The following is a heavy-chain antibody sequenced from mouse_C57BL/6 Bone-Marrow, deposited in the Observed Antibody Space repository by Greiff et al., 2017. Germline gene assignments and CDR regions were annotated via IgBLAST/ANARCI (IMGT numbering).Heavy chain of an antibody. Sequence: VKLQESGPGLVAPSQSLSITCTVSGFSLTSYAISWVRQPPGKGLEWLGVIWTGGGTNYNSALKSRLSISKDNSKSQVFLKMNSLQTDDTARYYCARDPDYDYDGAWFAYWGQGTLVTVSA. CDR2: IWTGGGT. CDR3: ARDPDYDYDGAWFAY. D-gene: IGHD2-4*01. CDR1: GFSLTSYA. J-gene: IGHJ3*01. V-gene: IGHV2-9-1*01.